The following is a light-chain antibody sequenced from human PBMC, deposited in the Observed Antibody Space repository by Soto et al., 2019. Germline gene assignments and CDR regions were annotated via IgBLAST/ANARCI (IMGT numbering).Light chain of an antibody. CDR3: LQDYGDSWT. CDR2: AAS. Sequence: QMTQSPSSLSASVGEKIIITCRASRDVGSDVSWYQQKPGQAPKLLIYAASNLYTGVPSRFSGSRSGTEFTLTITSLQPEDFASYYCLQDYGDSWTFGQGTKVEIE. CDR1: RDVGSD. J-gene: IGKJ1*01. V-gene: IGKV1-6*01.